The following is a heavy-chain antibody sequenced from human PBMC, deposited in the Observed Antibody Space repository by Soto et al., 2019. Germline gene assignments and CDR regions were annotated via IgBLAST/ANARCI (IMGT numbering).Heavy chain of an antibody. V-gene: IGHV1-18*01. CDR2: ISAYNGNT. Sequence: QVQLVQSGAEVKKPGASVKVSCKASGYTFTSYGISWVRQAPGQGLEWMGWISAYNGNTNYAQKLQGRVTMTTDTPTSTAYMELRSLRSDDTAVYYCARANMVRGVITPSYYYYGMDVWGQGTTVTVSS. J-gene: IGHJ6*02. CDR3: ARANMVRGVITPSYYYYGMDV. CDR1: GYTFTSYG. D-gene: IGHD3-10*01.